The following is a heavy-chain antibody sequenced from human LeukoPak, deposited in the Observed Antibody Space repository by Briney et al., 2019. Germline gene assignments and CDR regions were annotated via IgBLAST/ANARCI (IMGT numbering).Heavy chain of an antibody. V-gene: IGHV1-69*13. Sequence: SVEVPCKASGGTFSSYAISWVRQAPGQGLEWMGGIIPIFGTANYAQKFQGRVTITADESTSTAYMELSSLRSEDTAVYYCARGTATVTGYFQHWGQGTLVTVSS. CDR2: IIPIFGTA. D-gene: IGHD4-17*01. CDR3: ARGTATVTGYFQH. CDR1: GGTFSSYA. J-gene: IGHJ1*01.